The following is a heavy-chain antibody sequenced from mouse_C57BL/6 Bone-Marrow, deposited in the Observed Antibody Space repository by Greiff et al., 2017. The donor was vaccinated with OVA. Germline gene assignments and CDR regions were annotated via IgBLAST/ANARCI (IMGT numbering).Heavy chain of an antibody. CDR3: ARSHYYGSLAWFAY. J-gene: IGHJ3*01. D-gene: IGHD1-1*01. V-gene: IGHV1-82*01. CDR1: GYAFSSSW. Sequence: QVQLQQSGPELVKPGASVKISCKASGYAFSSSWMNWVKQRPGKGLEWIGRIYPGDGDTNYNGKFKGKATLTADKSSSTAYMQLSSLTSEDSAVYFCARSHYYGSLAWFAYWGQGTLVTVSA. CDR2: IYPGDGDT.